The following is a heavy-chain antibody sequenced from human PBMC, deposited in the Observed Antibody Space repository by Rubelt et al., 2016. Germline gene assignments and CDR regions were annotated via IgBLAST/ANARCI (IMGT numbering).Heavy chain of an antibody. CDR2: ISVSSTTI. D-gene: IGHD1-26*01. Sequence: GGLVQPGGSLRLSCAASGFAFSGYTMNWVRQAPGKGLEWISYISVSSTTIYYADSVKGRFTISRDNARNSLYLQMNSLGDEDTAMYYCASDIVAATYVFDYWGQGTLVTVSS. CDR1: GFAFSGYT. J-gene: IGHJ4*02. CDR3: ASDIVAATYVFDY. V-gene: IGHV3-48*02.